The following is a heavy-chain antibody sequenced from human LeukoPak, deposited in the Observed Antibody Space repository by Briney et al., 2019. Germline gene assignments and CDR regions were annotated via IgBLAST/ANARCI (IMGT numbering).Heavy chain of an antibody. D-gene: IGHD3-10*01. CDR2: IYYSGST. CDR3: ARDFRDNGYFDY. J-gene: IGHJ4*02. CDR1: GGSIINHN. V-gene: IGHV4-59*11. Sequence: SETLSLTCSVSGGSIINHNWSWIRQPPGKGLEWIGYIYYSGSTNYNPSLKSRVTISVDTSKNQFSLKLSSVTAADTAVYYCARDFRDNGYFDYWGQGTLVTVSS.